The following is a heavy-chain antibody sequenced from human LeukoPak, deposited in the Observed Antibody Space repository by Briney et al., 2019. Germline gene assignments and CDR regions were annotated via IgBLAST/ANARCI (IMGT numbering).Heavy chain of an antibody. V-gene: IGHV4-34*01. J-gene: IGHJ4*02. CDR1: GGSFSGYY. Sequence: SETLSVTCAVYGGSFSGYYWSWIRQPPGKGLEWIGEINHSGSTNYNPSLKSRVTISVDTSKNQFSLKLSSVTAADTAVYYCARGGRRGYFDYWGQGTLVTVSS. CDR3: ARGGRRGYFDY. D-gene: IGHD2-15*01. CDR2: INHSGST.